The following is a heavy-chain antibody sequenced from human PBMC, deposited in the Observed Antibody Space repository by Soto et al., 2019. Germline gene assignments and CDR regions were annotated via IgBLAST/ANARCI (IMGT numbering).Heavy chain of an antibody. Sequence: DLEESGGGVVQPGTSLRLSCVASGFTFSSYGMRWVRQAPGKGLEWVAVIPNTENKKYYADSVKGRFTISRDNSQNTLFLQMDSLMSEDTAMYYCARTAGGRVRGALDIWGQGTMVTVS. J-gene: IGHJ3*02. CDR3: ARTAGGRVRGALDI. V-gene: IGHV3-30-3*01. CDR1: GFTFSSYG. CDR2: IPNTENKK. D-gene: IGHD6-13*01.